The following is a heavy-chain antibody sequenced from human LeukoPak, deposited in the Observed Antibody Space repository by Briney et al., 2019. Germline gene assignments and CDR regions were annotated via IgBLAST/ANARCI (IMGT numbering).Heavy chain of an antibody. Sequence: PGGSLRLSCSASGFTFSSYAMHWVRQAPGKGLEYVSGITRNGDSTFYADSVKGRFTISRDNSKNTLYLQLSSLRNEDTAVYFCVYQQSGYLYWGQGTLVTVSS. D-gene: IGHD5-12*01. V-gene: IGHV3-64D*09. J-gene: IGHJ4*02. CDR2: ITRNGDST. CDR1: GFTFSSYA. CDR3: VYQQSGYLY.